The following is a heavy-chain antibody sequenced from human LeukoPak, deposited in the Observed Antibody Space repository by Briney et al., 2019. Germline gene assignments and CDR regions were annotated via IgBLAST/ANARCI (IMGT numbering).Heavy chain of an antibody. J-gene: IGHJ4*02. CDR2: ISSSGSTI. D-gene: IGHD6-13*01. V-gene: IGHV3-11*04. CDR1: GFTFSDYY. CDR3: AKDIIAAAGSLDY. Sequence: GGSLRLSCAASGFTFSDYYMSWIRQAPGEGLEWVSYISSSGSTIYYADSVKGRFTISRDNSKNTLYLQMNSLRAEDTAVYYCAKDIIAAAGSLDYWGQGTLVTVSS.